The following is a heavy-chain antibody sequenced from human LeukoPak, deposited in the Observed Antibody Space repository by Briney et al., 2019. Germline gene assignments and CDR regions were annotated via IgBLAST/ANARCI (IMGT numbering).Heavy chain of an antibody. V-gene: IGHV4-4*07. D-gene: IGHD1-26*01. CDR3: ARDLAVGATYNWFDP. CDR2: IYTSGST. J-gene: IGHJ5*02. CDR1: GGSISSYY. Sequence: SETLSLTCTVSGGSISSYYWSWIRQPAGKGLEWIGRIYTSGSTNYNPSLKSRVTMSVDTSKNQFSLKLSSVTAADTAVYYCARDLAVGATYNWFDPWGQGTLVTVSS.